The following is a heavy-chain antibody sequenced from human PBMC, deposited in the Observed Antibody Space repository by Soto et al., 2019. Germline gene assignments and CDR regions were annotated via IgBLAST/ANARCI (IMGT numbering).Heavy chain of an antibody. V-gene: IGHV1-18*01. CDR2: ISSKNGNT. Sequence: QVQLVQSGADVKKPGASVKVSCKASGYTFSDYGVSWVRQAPGQGLEWMGWISSKNGNTNFAQKFRGRVTMTTDPSTSTVYMELRSLRPGDTAVYYCAREPPETPPDYWGQGTLVTVSS. CDR1: GYTFSDYG. J-gene: IGHJ4*02. CDR3: AREPPETPPDY.